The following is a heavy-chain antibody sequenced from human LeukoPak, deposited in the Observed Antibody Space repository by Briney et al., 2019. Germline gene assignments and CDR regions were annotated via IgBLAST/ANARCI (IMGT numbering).Heavy chain of an antibody. CDR3: AKDPGGYSYGYVDYYYGMDV. Sequence: GGSLRLSCAASGFTFSSYGMHWVRQAPGKGLEWVAVISYDGSNKYYADSVKGRFTISRDNSKNTLYLQMNSLRAEDTAVYYCAKDPGGYSYGYVDYYYGMDVWGQGTTVTVSS. D-gene: IGHD5-18*01. CDR2: ISYDGSNK. CDR1: GFTFSSYG. J-gene: IGHJ6*02. V-gene: IGHV3-30*18.